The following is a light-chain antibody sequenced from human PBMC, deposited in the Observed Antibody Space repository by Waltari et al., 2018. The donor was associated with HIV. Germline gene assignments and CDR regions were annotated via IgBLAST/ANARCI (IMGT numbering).Light chain of an antibody. CDR2: ENN. V-gene: IGLV1-51*02. CDR3: GSWDSSLNVVL. CDR1: PSNIENNY. Sequence: QSLLTQPPSVSAAPGQKVSISCSGSPSNIENNYVSWYQKLPGAAPKLLIFENNKRPSGVPDRCSGSRSGTSATLGITGLQTGDEADYYCGSWDSSLNVVLFGGGTKLTVL. J-gene: IGLJ2*01.